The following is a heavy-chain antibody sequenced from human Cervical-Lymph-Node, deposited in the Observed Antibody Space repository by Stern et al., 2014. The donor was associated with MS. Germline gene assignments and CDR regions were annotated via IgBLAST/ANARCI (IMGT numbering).Heavy chain of an antibody. V-gene: IGHV1-69*01. D-gene: IGHD1-26*01. J-gene: IGHJ5*02. CDR1: GGTFSSYA. CDR2: IIPIFGTA. Sequence: VQLVESGAEVKKPGSSVKVSCKASGGTFSSYAISWVRQAPGQGLEWMGGIIPIFGTANYAQKFQGRVTITADESTSTAYMELSSLRSEDTAVYYCARDLGVGATTEEAYNWFDPWGQGTLVTVSS. CDR3: ARDLGVGATTEEAYNWFDP.